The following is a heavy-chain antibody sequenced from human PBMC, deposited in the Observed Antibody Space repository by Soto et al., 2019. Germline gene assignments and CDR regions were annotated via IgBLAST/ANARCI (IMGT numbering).Heavy chain of an antibody. CDR2: ISSSSSTI. J-gene: IGHJ6*03. V-gene: IGHV3-48*01. CDR3: ARDGSAAAARPLYYYYYMDV. Sequence: GGSLRLSCAASGFTFSSYSMNWVRQAPGKGLEWVSYISSSSSTIYYADSVKGRFTISRDNAKNSLYLQMNSLRAEDTAVYYCARDGSAAAARPLYYYYYMDVWGKGTTVTVSS. D-gene: IGHD6-6*01. CDR1: GFTFSSYS.